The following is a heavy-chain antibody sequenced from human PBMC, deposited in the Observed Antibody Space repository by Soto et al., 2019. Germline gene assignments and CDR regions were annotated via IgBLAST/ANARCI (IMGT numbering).Heavy chain of an antibody. J-gene: IGHJ2*01. V-gene: IGHV3-30-3*01. Sequence: ESGGGVVQPGRSLRLSCAASGFTFSSYAMHWVRQAPGKGLEWVAVISYDGSNKYYADSVKGRFTISRDNSKNTLYLQMNSLIAEDTAVYYCARPLWRNDYNWGYFDLWGRGTLVTVSS. CDR3: ARPLWRNDYNWGYFDL. D-gene: IGHD4-4*01. CDR1: GFTFSSYA. CDR2: ISYDGSNK.